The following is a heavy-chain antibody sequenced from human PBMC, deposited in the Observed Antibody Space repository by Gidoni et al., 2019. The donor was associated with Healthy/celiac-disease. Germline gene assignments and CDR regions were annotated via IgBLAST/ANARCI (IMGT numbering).Heavy chain of an antibody. CDR3: ARDSWQWFGEDHYMDV. J-gene: IGHJ6*03. CDR1: GFTFSSYA. D-gene: IGHD3-10*01. Sequence: QVQLVESGGGVVQPGRSLRLSCAASGFTFSSYAMHWVRQAPGKGLEWVAVISYDGSNKYYADSVKGRFTISRDNSKNTLYLQMNSLRAEDTAVYYCARDSWQWFGEDHYMDVWGKGTTVTVSS. CDR2: ISYDGSNK. V-gene: IGHV3-30-3*01.